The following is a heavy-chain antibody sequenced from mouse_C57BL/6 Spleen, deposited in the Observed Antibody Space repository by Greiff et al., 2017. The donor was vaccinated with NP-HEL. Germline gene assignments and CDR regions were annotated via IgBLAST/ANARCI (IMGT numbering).Heavy chain of an antibody. CDR2: INPNNGGT. V-gene: IGHV1-22*01. CDR1: GYTFTDYN. CDR3: AREGYYYGSSYRWYFDV. D-gene: IGHD1-1*01. Sequence: EVQLQESGPELVKPGASVKMSCKASGYTFTDYNMHWVKQSHGKSLEWIGYINPNNGGTSYNQKFKGKATLTVNKSSSTAYMELRSLTSEDSAVYYCAREGYYYGSSYRWYFDVWGTGTTVTVSS. J-gene: IGHJ1*03.